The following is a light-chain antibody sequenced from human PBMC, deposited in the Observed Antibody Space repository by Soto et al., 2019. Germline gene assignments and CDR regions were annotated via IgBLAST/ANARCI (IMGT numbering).Light chain of an antibody. V-gene: IGKV3-15*01. CDR1: RNVYTN. Sequence: LTQSPATLSVSSGERATLSCRASRNVYTNLAWYQQRPGQAPRLLIYGASTRATDIPGRFSGSGSGTEFTLTISGLQSEDVAVYYCQQYSNWPPEYTFGQGTKLEI. CDR3: QQYSNWPPEYT. CDR2: GAS. J-gene: IGKJ2*01.